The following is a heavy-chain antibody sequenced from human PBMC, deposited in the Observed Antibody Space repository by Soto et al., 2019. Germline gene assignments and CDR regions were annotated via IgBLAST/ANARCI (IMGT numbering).Heavy chain of an antibody. CDR2: IRPGGDST. V-gene: IGHV3-23*01. CDR3: TTHEEGAPWAGGFDS. D-gene: IGHD1-26*01. J-gene: IGHJ5*01. Sequence: GGSLRLSCAASGFRFRTRAMSWVRQAPGKGLEWVASIRPGGDSTYYADSVEGRFAVSRDNSNVTLYLQMDSLRVEDTAIYYCTTHEEGAPWAGGFDSWGQGTLVTVSS. CDR1: GFRFRTRA.